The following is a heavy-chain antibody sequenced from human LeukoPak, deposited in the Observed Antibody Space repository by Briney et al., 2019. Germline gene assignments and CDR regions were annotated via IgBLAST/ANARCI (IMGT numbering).Heavy chain of an antibody. D-gene: IGHD1-7*01. CDR3: ARRGLGTTQRYFEY. CDR2: ISAYNGHT. J-gene: IGHJ4*02. Sequence: GASVKVSCKASGYTFTDYDITWVRQAPGQGLEWMGGISAYNGHTNYAQKLQGRITVTTDTSTSTSYMELRSLRSDGTAVYYCARRGLGTTQRYFEYWGQGTLVIVSS. CDR1: GYTFTDYD. V-gene: IGHV1-18*01.